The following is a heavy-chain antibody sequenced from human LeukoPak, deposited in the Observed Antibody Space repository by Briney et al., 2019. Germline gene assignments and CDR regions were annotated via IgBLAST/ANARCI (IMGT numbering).Heavy chain of an antibody. V-gene: IGHV3-9*01. CDR3: AKEDTATSHDYYYGMDV. Sequence: GRSLRLSCAASGFTFDDYAIHWVRQAPGKGLEWVSGICWDSGSIGYADSVKGRFTISRDNAKNTLYLQMNSLRAEDTALYYCAKEDTATSHDYYYGMDVWGQGTTVTVSS. CDR2: ICWDSGSI. CDR1: GFTFDDYA. D-gene: IGHD5-18*01. J-gene: IGHJ6*02.